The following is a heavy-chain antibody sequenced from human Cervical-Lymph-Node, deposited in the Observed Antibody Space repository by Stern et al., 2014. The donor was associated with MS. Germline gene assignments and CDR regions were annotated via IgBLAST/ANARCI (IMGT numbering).Heavy chain of an antibody. CDR2: SNSGNGKT. J-gene: IGHJ3*01. V-gene: IGHV1-3*02. D-gene: IGHD3-16*01. Sequence: QVQLEQSGAELKKPAASVKVTCKTSGCSFSSYALHWVRQAPGQGLELMGWSNSGNGKTKYSQRLQGRVAITRDTAAKIVYLELNNLTSEDTAIYFCARDSGGGVMWFWGQGSMVTVSS. CDR3: ARDSGGGVMWF. CDR1: GCSFSSYA.